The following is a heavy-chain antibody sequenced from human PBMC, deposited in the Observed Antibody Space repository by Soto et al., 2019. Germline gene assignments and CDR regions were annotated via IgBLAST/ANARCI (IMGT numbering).Heavy chain of an antibody. CDR2: ISHDGNNK. V-gene: IGHV3-30*18. J-gene: IGHJ4*02. CDR3: AKVEALHYDFWSGPDY. CDR1: GFTFSSYG. D-gene: IGHD3-3*01. Sequence: QVQLVESGGGVVQPGRSLRLSCAASGFTFSSYGMHWVRQAPGKGLEWVAVISHDGNNKYYATSVKGRFTISRDNSKNTLYLQMHRLRAEDTALYYCAKVEALHYDFWSGPDYWGQGTLVSVSS.